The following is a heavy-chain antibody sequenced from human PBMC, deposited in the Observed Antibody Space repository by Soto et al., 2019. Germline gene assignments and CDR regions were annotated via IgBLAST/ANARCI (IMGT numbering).Heavy chain of an antibody. Sequence: PGGSLTLSCAASGLTFNDYAMSWVRQAPGNGLEWVSANSGSGATTYYADSVKGRFTISRYNSRDTLYLEMMSLRAEDTAIYYCAKVDFDNWCFDLWGRGTLVTVSS. J-gene: IGHJ2*01. CDR3: AKVDFDNWCFDL. CDR2: NSGSGATT. V-gene: IGHV3-23*01. CDR1: GLTFNDYA.